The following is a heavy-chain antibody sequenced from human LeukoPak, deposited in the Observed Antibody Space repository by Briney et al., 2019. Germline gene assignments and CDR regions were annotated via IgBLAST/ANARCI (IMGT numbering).Heavy chain of an antibody. CDR1: GFAFASYA. CDR3: AKDFLQNMVLGFDY. CDR2: IIGSGGNT. J-gene: IGHJ4*02. V-gene: IGHV3-23*01. D-gene: IGHD3-10*01. Sequence: GGSLRLSCAASGFAFASYALSWVRQAPGKGLEWVSTIIGSGGNTYYADSVKGRFTISRDNSKNTLYLHMNSLRAEDTAIYYCAKDFLQNMVLGFDYWGQGTLVTVSS.